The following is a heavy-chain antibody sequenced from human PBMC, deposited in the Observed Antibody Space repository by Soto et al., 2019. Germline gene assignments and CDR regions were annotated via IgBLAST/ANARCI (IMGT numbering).Heavy chain of an antibody. CDR2: IIPIFGTA. D-gene: IGHD2-2*01. V-gene: IGHV1-69*12. J-gene: IGHJ6*02. CDR1: GGTFSSYA. Sequence: QVQLVQSGAEVKKPGSSVKVSCKASGGTFSSYAISWVRQAPGQGLEWMGGIIPIFGTANYAQNFQGRVTITADESTSTAYMELSSRRSDDTAVYYCARDQVVLVPAAKSYYYYYGMDVWGQGTTVTVSS. CDR3: ARDQVVLVPAAKSYYYYYGMDV.